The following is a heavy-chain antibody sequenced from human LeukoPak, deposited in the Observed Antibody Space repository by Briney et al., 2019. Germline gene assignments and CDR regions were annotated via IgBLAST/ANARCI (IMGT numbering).Heavy chain of an antibody. V-gene: IGHV1-2*02. CDR1: GYTFTGYY. CDR2: INPNSGGT. CDR3: AREFYYYDSSGYYR. Sequence: GASVKVSCKASGYTFTGYYMHWVRQAPGQGLEWMGWINPNSGGTNYAQKFQGRVTMTRATSISTAYMELSRLRSDDTAVYYCAREFYYYDSSGYYRWGQGTLVTVSS. J-gene: IGHJ4*02. D-gene: IGHD3-22*01.